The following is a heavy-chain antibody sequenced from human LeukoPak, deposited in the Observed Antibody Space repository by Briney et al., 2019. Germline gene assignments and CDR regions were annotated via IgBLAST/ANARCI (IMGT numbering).Heavy chain of an antibody. V-gene: IGHV3-74*01. D-gene: IGHD1-26*01. J-gene: IGHJ4*02. CDR3: AAMAWG. CDR2: INSDGSTR. Sequence: GGSLRLSCAASGFTFSNSWMHWVRRAPGKGLVWVSRINSDGSTRDYADSVRGRFTISRDNAKNTVYLQMNSLRAEDTAVYYCAAMAWGWGQGTLVTVSS. CDR1: GFTFSNSW.